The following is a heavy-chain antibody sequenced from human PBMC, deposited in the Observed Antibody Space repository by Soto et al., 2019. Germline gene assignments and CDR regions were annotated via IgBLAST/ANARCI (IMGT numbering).Heavy chain of an antibody. CDR3: ARALHDYGDRYYYSYMDV. D-gene: IGHD4-17*01. CDR1: GGSISNYY. Sequence: PSETLSLTCTVSGGSISNYYWSWIRQPPGKGLEWIGDIYYSGSTNYNPSLKSRVTISVVTSKNQFSLNLSSVPAAATAVYYCARALHDYGDRYYYSYMDVRGKGTTVTVSS. J-gene: IGHJ6*03. CDR2: IYYSGST. V-gene: IGHV4-59*01.